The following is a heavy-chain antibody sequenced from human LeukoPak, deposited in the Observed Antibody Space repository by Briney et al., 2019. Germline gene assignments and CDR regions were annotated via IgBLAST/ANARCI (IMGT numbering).Heavy chain of an antibody. CDR2: ISGSGSAI. V-gene: IGHV3-48*03. Sequence: PGGSLRLSCAASGLRFSSYEMNWVRQAPGKGLEWVSYISGSGSAIYYADSVKGRFTISRDNAKNSVSLQMNSLRAEDTAVYYCATFSVGATTYFFDNWGQGTLVTASS. J-gene: IGHJ4*02. D-gene: IGHD1-26*01. CDR1: GLRFSSYE. CDR3: ATFSVGATTYFFDN.